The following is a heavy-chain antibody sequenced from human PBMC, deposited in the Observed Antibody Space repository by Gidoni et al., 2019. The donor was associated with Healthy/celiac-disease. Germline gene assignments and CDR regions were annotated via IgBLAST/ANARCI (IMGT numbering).Heavy chain of an antibody. V-gene: IGHV3-33*01. CDR2: IWFDGSNK. Sequence: QVQLVESRGGVVQPGRSLRLSCAASGFTFSKYGMHWVRQAPGKGLEWVAVIWFDGSNKYYADSVKGRFTISRDNSKNTLYLQMNSLRAEDTAVYYCARVAETGSAPSLHYWGQGTLVTVSS. CDR3: ARVAETGSAPSLHY. CDR1: GFTFSKYG. J-gene: IGHJ4*02. D-gene: IGHD1-1*01.